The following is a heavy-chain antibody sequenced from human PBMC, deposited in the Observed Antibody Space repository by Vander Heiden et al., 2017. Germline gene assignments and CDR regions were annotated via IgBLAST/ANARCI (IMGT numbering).Heavy chain of an antibody. Sequence: EVQLVQSGTEVKKPGESLRISCKASGFRFTIHWIGWVRQTAGKGLEWVGRIDPGDSYTNYSPSFEGHVTISTDNSINTAYLQWSSLRASDTAMYYCARLDPHSKSYTFYGMEVWGQGTTVTVSS. J-gene: IGHJ6*02. D-gene: IGHD3-16*01. CDR2: IDPGDSYT. CDR1: GFRFTIHW. CDR3: ARLDPHSKSYTFYGMEV. V-gene: IGHV5-10-1*03.